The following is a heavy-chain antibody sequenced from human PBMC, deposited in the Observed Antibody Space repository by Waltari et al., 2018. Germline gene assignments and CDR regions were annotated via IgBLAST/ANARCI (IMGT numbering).Heavy chain of an antibody. J-gene: IGHJ4*02. CDR1: GGSFFGYY. CDR2: FAHSGRT. Sequence: QVPQQQWGAGLLKPSETLSLTCGGPGGSFFGYYWSWIRQPPGKGLEWLGEFAHSGRTNYNPSLKSRITISMDTANNQVSLNLTSATAADTAVYYCVRGGWLRPFDYWGQGSLLVVSS. CDR3: VRGGWLRPFDY. D-gene: IGHD5-12*01. V-gene: IGHV4-34*01.